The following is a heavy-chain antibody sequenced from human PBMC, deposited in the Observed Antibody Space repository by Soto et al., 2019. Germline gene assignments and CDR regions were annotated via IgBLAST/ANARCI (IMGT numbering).Heavy chain of an antibody. J-gene: IGHJ6*02. Sequence: LRLSCAASGFTFSSYGMHWVRQAPGKGLEWVAVIWYDGSNKYYADSVKGRFTISRDNSKNTLYLQMNSLRAEDTAVYYCAKDIVVVPAAYYYYYGMDVWGQGTTVTVSS. D-gene: IGHD2-2*01. V-gene: IGHV3-33*06. CDR2: IWYDGSNK. CDR3: AKDIVVVPAAYYYYYGMDV. CDR1: GFTFSSYG.